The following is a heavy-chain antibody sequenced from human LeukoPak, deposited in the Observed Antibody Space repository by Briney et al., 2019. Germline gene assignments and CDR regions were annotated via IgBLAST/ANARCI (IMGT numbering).Heavy chain of an antibody. CDR2: TYYRSKWYY. CDR1: GDSVSSIGVA. V-gene: IGHV6-1*01. Sequence: SQTLSLTCAISGDSVSSIGVAWNWIRQSPSRGLEWLGRTYYRSKWYYEYAVSVKSRINISPDTFKNQFSLQLTSVTPGDTAVYYCSLARSEYHYGMDVWGQGTTVTVSS. J-gene: IGHJ6*02. CDR3: SLARSEYHYGMDV.